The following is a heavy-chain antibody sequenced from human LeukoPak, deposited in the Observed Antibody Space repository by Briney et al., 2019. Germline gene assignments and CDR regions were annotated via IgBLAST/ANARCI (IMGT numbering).Heavy chain of an antibody. D-gene: IGHD5-12*01. J-gene: IGHJ4*02. V-gene: IGHV4-4*07. Sequence: PSETLSLTCAVPSGSLSDCYWSWIRQPPGKGLEWIGRINTSGTTNYNPSLKSRVTISVDTSKNQVSLRLNSVTAADTAVYYCAGGSGYSRFDYWGQGALVTVSS. CDR1: SGSLSDCY. CDR2: INTSGTT. CDR3: AGGSGYSRFDY.